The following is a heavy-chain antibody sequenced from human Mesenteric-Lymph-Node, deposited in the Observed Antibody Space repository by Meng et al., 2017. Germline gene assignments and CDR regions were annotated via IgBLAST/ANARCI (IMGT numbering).Heavy chain of an antibody. CDR1: GYTFTSYA. CDR3: ARGLVTMIVVDI. CDR2: IDPNSGTT. J-gene: IGHJ3*02. V-gene: IGHV1-2*02. Sequence: ASVKVSCKASGYTFTSYAMNWVRQAPGQGLEWMGWIDPNSGTTVYAQKFQGRVTMTRDTSISTVYMELSSLRSDDTAVYFCARGLVTMIVVDIWGQGTTVTVSS. D-gene: IGHD3-22*01.